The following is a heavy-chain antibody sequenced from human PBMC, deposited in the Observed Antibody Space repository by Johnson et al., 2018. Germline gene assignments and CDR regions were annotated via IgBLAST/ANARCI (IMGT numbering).Heavy chain of an antibody. CDR3: AKNGGDSSGYARNAFDI. J-gene: IGHJ3*02. CDR1: GFTFDDYA. V-gene: IGHV3-9*01. Sequence: EVQLLESGGGLVQPGRSLRLSCAASGFTFDDYAMHWVRQAPGKGLEWVSGISWNSGSIGYADSVKGRFTISRDNAKNSLYLQMNSLRAEEPALYYCAKNGGDSSGYARNAFDIWGQGTMVTVSS. CDR2: ISWNSGSI. D-gene: IGHD3-22*01.